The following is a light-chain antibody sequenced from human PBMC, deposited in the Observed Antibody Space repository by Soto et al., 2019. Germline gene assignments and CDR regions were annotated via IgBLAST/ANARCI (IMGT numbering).Light chain of an antibody. V-gene: IGKV1-33*01. Sequence: DIQITQSPSSLSSFLGYIVTITFQASQYISNCLNWYQQKPEKAPKLLIYDASNLETGVPSRFSGSGSGTDFTFTISSLQPEDIAIYYCQQYDNLPLSFGGGTKVDI. CDR3: QQYDNLPLS. CDR1: QYISNC. CDR2: DAS. J-gene: IGKJ4*01.